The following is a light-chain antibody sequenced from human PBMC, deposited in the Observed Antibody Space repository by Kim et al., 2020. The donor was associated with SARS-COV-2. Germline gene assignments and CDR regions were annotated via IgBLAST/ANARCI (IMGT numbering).Light chain of an antibody. Sequence: ERSSISCRSSQCLLHSNGYNYSDWYLQKPGQSQQLLTYFASKRASGVPDRFGGSGSGTDYTLKIRRVEAEDVGVYYCMQALQTPYTFGQGTKLEI. CDR2: FAS. CDR1: QCLLHSNGYNY. CDR3: MQALQTPYT. J-gene: IGKJ2*01. V-gene: IGKV2-28*01.